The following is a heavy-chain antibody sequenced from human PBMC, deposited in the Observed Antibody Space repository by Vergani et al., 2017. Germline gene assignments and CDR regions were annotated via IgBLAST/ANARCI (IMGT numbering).Heavy chain of an antibody. Sequence: EVQLLESGGGLVQPGGSLRLSCAVSGFTFSSYAMSWVRQAPGKGLEWVSAISGSGGSTYYADSVKGLFTISRDNSKNTLYLQMNSLRAEDTAVYYCAKEGGVVAGTLYNWFDPWGQGTLVTVSS. J-gene: IGHJ5*02. CDR1: GFTFSSYA. CDR3: AKEGGVVAGTLYNWFDP. CDR2: ISGSGGST. V-gene: IGHV3-23*01. D-gene: IGHD6-19*01.